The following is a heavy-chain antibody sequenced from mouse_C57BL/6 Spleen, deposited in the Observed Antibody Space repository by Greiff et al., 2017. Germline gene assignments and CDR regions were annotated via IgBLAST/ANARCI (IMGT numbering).Heavy chain of an antibody. CDR3: ARPDYSNYEGYYFDY. V-gene: IGHV5-17*01. D-gene: IGHD2-5*01. Sequence: EVNLVESGGGLVKPGGSLKLSCAASGFTFSDYGMHWVRQAPEKGLEWVAYISSGSSTIYYADTVKGRFTISRDNAKNTLFLQMTSLRSEDTAMYYCARPDYSNYEGYYFDYWGQGTTLTVSS. J-gene: IGHJ2*01. CDR1: GFTFSDYG. CDR2: ISSGSSTI.